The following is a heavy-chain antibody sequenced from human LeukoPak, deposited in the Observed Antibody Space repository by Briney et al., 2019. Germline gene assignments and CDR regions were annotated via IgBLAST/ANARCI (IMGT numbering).Heavy chain of an antibody. CDR3: ARGGVYSSRGIDY. J-gene: IGHJ4*02. Sequence: GGSLRLSCAASGFTFSSYSMNWVRQAPGKGLEWVSYISSSSSTIYYADSVKGRFTISRDNAKSSLYLQMNSLRAEDTAVYYCARGGVYSSRGIDYWGQGTLVTVSS. CDR1: GFTFSSYS. CDR2: ISSSSSTI. D-gene: IGHD6-13*01. V-gene: IGHV3-48*01.